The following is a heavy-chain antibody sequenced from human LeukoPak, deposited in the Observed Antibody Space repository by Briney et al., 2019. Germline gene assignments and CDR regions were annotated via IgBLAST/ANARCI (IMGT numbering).Heavy chain of an antibody. CDR1: GGSISSYY. CDR2: IYYSGST. Sequence: SETLSLTCTVSGGSISSYYWSWIRQPPGKGLEWIGYIYYSGSTNYNPSLKSRVTISVDTSKNQFSLKLSSVTAADTAVYYCARVTVWSGYYFDYWGQGTLVTVSS. J-gene: IGHJ4*02. D-gene: IGHD3-3*01. V-gene: IGHV4-59*01. CDR3: ARVTVWSGYYFDY.